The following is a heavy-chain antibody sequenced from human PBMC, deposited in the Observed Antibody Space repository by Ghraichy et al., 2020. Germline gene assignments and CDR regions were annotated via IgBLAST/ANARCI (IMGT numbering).Heavy chain of an antibody. CDR3: ARGWVGNYYDSSGYPPDY. Sequence: ASVKVPCKASGYTFTSYDINWVRQATGQGLEWMGWMNPNSGNTGYAQKFQGRVTMTRNTSISTAYMELSSLRSEDTAVYYCARGWVGNYYDSSGYPPDYWGQGTLVTVSS. V-gene: IGHV1-8*01. CDR1: GYTFTSYD. J-gene: IGHJ4*02. D-gene: IGHD3-22*01. CDR2: MNPNSGNT.